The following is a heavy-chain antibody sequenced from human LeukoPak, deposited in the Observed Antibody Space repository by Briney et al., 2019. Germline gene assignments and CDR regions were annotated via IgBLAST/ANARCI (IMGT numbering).Heavy chain of an antibody. V-gene: IGHV3-11*01. CDR3: ATDGAGFDT. CDR1: GFTFNDYY. J-gene: IGHJ5*02. CDR2: INIGGTNT. Sequence: GGSLRLSCAASGFTFNDYYMSWIRQAPGKGLEWLSYINIGGTNTHYADSVKGRFTISRDNAKKSLYLEMNNLRAEDTAVYYWATDGAGFDTWGQGVLVTVSS.